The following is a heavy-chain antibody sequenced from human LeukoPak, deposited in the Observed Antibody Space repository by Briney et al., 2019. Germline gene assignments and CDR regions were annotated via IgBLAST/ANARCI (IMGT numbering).Heavy chain of an antibody. D-gene: IGHD2-2*01. J-gene: IGHJ4*02. V-gene: IGHV1-8*01. CDR2: MNPNSGNT. CDR1: GYTFTNYD. Sequence: GASVKVSCKASGYTFTNYDINWVRQASGQGLDWMGWMNPNSGNTGYAQKFQGRVTMTRNTSISTAYMELSSLSSEDTAVYYCARGPGCISTSCPYNFDYWGQGTLVTVSS. CDR3: ARGPGCISTSCPYNFDY.